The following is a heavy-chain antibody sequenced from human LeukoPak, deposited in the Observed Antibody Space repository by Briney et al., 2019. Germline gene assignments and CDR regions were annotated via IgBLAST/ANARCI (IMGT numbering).Heavy chain of an antibody. CDR1: GFTFNTYA. Sequence: GGSLRLSCAASGFTFNTYAMNWVRQAPGKGLEWVSVISGSGGTTYYADSVKGRFTISRDSSKNTLYLQMNSLRAEDTAVYYCAKVSGGGLYYDGMDVWGQGTTVTVSS. CDR2: ISGSGGTT. D-gene: IGHD1-14*01. V-gene: IGHV3-23*01. J-gene: IGHJ6*02. CDR3: AKVSGGGLYYDGMDV.